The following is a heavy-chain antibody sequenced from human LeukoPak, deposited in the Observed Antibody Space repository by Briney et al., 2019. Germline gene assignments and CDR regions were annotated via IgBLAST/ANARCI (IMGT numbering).Heavy chain of an antibody. CDR2: IIPILGIA. Sequence: SVKVSCKASGGTFSSYAISWVRQAPGQGLEWMGRIIPILGIANYAQKFQGRVTITADKSTSTAYMELSSLRSDDTAVYYCARGSYNSSSDVDYWGQGTLVTVSS. D-gene: IGHD6-6*01. V-gene: IGHV1-69*04. CDR3: ARGSYNSSSDVDY. J-gene: IGHJ4*02. CDR1: GGTFSSYA.